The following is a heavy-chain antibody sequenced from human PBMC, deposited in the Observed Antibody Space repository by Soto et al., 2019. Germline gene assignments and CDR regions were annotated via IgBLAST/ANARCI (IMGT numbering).Heavy chain of an antibody. CDR1: GFTFSSYS. V-gene: IGHV3-48*02. CDR2: ISSSSSTI. J-gene: IGHJ6*02. CDR3: ARDLATIRDYYYYGMDV. Sequence: GGSLRLSCAASGFTFSSYSMNWVRQAPGKGLEWVSYISSSSSTIYYADSVKGRFTISRDNAKNSLYLQMNSLRDEDTAVYYCARDLATIRDYYYYGMDVWGQGTTVTVSS. D-gene: IGHD5-12*01.